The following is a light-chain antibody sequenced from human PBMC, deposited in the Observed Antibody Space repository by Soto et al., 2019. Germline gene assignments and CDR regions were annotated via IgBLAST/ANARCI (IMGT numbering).Light chain of an antibody. Sequence: TQMTQSPSTLYASVGDSVSITCRASRDIGTWLAWFQQKPGRAPNLLIYRASTLARGVPSRFSGSGSGTEFTLTISSLQPDDFATYYCHRHETYPLAFGGGTKVDI. CDR2: RAS. J-gene: IGKJ4*01. CDR3: HRHETYPLA. CDR1: RDIGTW. V-gene: IGKV1-5*03.